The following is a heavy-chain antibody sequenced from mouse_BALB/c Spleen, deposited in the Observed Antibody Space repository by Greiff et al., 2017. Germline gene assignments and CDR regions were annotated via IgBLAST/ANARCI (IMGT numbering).Heavy chain of an antibody. J-gene: IGHJ2*01. D-gene: IGHD1-2*01. CDR2: INPYNGDT. CDR1: GYSFTGYF. V-gene: IGHV1-20*02. Sequence: EVQLQQSGPELVKPGASVKISCKASGYSFTGYFMNWVMQSHGKSLEWIGRINPYNGDTFYNQKFKGKATLTVDKSSSTAHMELRSLASEDSAVYYCAKKDLHYYYFDYWGQGTTLTVSS. CDR3: AKKDLHYYYFDY.